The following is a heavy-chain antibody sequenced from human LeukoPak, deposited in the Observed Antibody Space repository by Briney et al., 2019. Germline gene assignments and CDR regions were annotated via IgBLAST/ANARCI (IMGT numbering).Heavy chain of an antibody. D-gene: IGHD6-13*01. V-gene: IGHV3-23*01. CDR3: ARDGSSLDAFDI. J-gene: IGHJ3*02. CDR2: ISDGGGDT. Sequence: GGSLRLSCTGSGFTFSNYVMSWVRQAPGRRLEWVSGISDGGGDTDYADSVKGRFTISRDNSKNTLYLQMNSLRAEDTAVYYCARDGSSLDAFDIWGQGTMVTVSS. CDR1: GFTFSNYV.